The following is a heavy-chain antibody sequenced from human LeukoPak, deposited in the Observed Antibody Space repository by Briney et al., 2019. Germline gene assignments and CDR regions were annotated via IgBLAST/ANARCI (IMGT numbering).Heavy chain of an antibody. CDR3: ARVPTPVVTAIRSSYYYYMDV. Sequence: GGSLRLSCAASGFTFDDYGMSWVRQAPGKGLEWVSGINWNGGGTGYADSVKGRFTISRDNAKNSLYLQMNSLRAEDTALYYCARVPTPVVTAIRSSYYYYMDVWGKGTTVTVSS. D-gene: IGHD2-21*02. V-gene: IGHV3-20*04. CDR1: GFTFDDYG. J-gene: IGHJ6*03. CDR2: INWNGGGT.